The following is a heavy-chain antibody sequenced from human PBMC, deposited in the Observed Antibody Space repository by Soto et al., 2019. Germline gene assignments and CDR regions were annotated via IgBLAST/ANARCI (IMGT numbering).Heavy chain of an antibody. CDR2: IYYSGST. CDR3: ARGDCSSTSCPPPNWFDP. J-gene: IGHJ5*02. Sequence: QVQLQESGPGLVKPSETLSLTCTVSGGSISSYYWSWIRQPPGKGLEWIGYIYYSGSTNYNPSLKSRVTISVDTSKNQFSLKLSSVTAADTAVYYCARGDCSSTSCPPPNWFDPCGQGTLVTVSS. D-gene: IGHD2-2*01. V-gene: IGHV4-59*01. CDR1: GGSISSYY.